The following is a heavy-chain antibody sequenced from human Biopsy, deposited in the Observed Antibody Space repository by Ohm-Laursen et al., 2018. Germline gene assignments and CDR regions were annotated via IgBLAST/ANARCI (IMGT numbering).Heavy chain of an antibody. D-gene: IGHD1-1*01. J-gene: IGHJ4*02. V-gene: IGHV1-24*01. CDR2: FAPENGKT. CDR1: GYTLTELS. CDR3: AADINVWNVNY. Sequence: SVKVSCKVSGYTLTELSMHWVRQAPGKGLEWMGGFAPENGKTVYTQNFQARVSMTEDTSTDTAYMELRSLRSEDTAVYYCAADINVWNVNYWGQGTLVTVSS.